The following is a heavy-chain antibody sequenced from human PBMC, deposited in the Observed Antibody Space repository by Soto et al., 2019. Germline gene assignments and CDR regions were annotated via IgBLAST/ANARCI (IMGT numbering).Heavy chain of an antibody. CDR1: VVPFCHYS. CDR2: ISGNGDST. V-gene: IGHV3-23*01. D-gene: IGHD6-19*01. Sequence: PWESLRLSFAASVVPFCHYSRSWVRPPPGKGLEWVSAISGNGDSTYYADSVKGRFTISRDNSKNTLYLQMNSLRAEDTAVYYCAIPSGLTVTGPDYWGQGTLVTVSS. J-gene: IGHJ4*02. CDR3: AIPSGLTVTGPDY.